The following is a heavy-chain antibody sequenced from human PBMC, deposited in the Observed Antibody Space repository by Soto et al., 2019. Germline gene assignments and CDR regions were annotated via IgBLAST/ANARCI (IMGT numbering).Heavy chain of an antibody. V-gene: IGHV4-59*01. CDR3: ARDTGEGYYDILTGYYRPSVYGMDV. D-gene: IGHD3-9*01. CDR2: IYYSGST. CDR1: GGSISSYY. J-gene: IGHJ6*02. Sequence: SETLSLTCTVSGGSISSYYWSWIRQPPGKGLEWIGYIYYSGSTNYNPSLKSRVTISVDTSKNQFSLKLSSVTAADTAVYYCARDTGEGYYDILTGYYRPSVYGMDVWGQGTTVTVSS.